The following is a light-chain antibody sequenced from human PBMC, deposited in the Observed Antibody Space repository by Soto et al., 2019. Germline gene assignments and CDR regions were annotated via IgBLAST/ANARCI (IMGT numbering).Light chain of an antibody. Sequence: DIVVTQSPATLSASPGERVTLSCRASQFVSSRLAWYQRRPGQVPRLLIYDTSTRAPGISARFSGSGSGTEFTLTISSLQSEDSAVYYCQEYIQWPPGMFGPGTKVDIK. J-gene: IGKJ1*01. V-gene: IGKV3-15*01. CDR3: QEYIQWPPGM. CDR2: DTS. CDR1: QFVSSR.